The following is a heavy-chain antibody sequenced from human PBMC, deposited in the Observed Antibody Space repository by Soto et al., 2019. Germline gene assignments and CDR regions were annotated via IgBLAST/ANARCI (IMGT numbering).Heavy chain of an antibody. D-gene: IGHD2-21*01. CDR1: GGSITSGNSYS. CDR3: ARAVAPYFRTWFDP. J-gene: IGHJ5*02. Sequence: LSLTCAVSGGSITSGNSYSWSWIRQPPGKGLEWIGSISHTGSTSYNPSLKSRLTMSVDKSKNQFSLRLSSVTAADMAVYYCARAVAPYFRTWFDPWGQGILVTVSS. V-gene: IGHV4-30-2*01. CDR2: ISHTGST.